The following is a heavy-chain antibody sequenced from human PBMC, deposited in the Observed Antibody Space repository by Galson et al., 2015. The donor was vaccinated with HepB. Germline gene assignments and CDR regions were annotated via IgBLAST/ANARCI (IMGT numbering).Heavy chain of an antibody. Sequence: SLRLSCAASKFTFRNYNMNWVRQTPGKGMEWVASISYNSDNISYADSVKGRFTISRDNAKNSLYLQMNSLRAEDTAVYYCARDWGIAVSGTWWFDPWGQGTLVTVSS. CDR3: ARDWGIAVSGTWWFDP. CDR1: KFTFRNYN. D-gene: IGHD6-19*01. CDR2: ISYNSDNI. J-gene: IGHJ5*02. V-gene: IGHV3-21*06.